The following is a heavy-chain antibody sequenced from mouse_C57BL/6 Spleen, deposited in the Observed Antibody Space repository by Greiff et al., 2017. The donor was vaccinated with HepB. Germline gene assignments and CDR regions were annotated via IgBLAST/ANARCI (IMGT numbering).Heavy chain of an antibody. Sequence: EVHLVESGGGLVQPKGSLKLSCAASGFSFNTYAMNWVRQAPGKGLEWVARIRSKSNNYATYYADSVKDRFTISRDDSESMLYLQMNNLKTEDTAMYYCVRGSYYYGSLYAMDYWGQGTSVTVSS. V-gene: IGHV10-1*01. J-gene: IGHJ4*01. CDR1: GFSFNTYA. D-gene: IGHD1-1*01. CDR2: IRSKSNNYAT. CDR3: VRGSYYYGSLYAMDY.